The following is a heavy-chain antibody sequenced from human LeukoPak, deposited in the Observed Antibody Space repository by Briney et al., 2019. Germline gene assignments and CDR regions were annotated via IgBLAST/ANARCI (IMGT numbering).Heavy chain of an antibody. CDR3: AKSHGDYGLLDY. CDR1: GGTFSSYA. D-gene: IGHD4-17*01. Sequence: ASVKVSCKASGGTFSSYAISWVRQAPGKGLEWMGGFDPEDGEPIYAQKFQGRLSMTGDTSKDTGYMELRTLRSEDTALYYCAKSHGDYGLLDYWGQGTLVTVSS. V-gene: IGHV1-24*01. CDR2: FDPEDGEP. J-gene: IGHJ4*02.